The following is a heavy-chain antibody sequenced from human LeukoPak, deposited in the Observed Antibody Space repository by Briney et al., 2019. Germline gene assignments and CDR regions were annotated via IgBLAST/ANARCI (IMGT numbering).Heavy chain of an antibody. D-gene: IGHD1-26*01. V-gene: IGHV1-69*05. CDR1: GGSFSSYA. CDR3: ASVSVRGGEISGGYYFY. J-gene: IGHJ4*02. CDR2: IIPIFGTA. Sequence: SVKVSCKASGGSFSSYALSWVRQAPGQGLEWMGGIIPIFGTANYAQKFQGRVTITTDESKSPAYMELSSLRSEDTAEYYCASVSVRGGEISGGYYFYWGQGTLVTVSS.